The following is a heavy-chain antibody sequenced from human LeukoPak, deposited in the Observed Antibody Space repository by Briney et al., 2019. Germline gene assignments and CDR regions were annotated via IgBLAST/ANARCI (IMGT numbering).Heavy chain of an antibody. D-gene: IGHD5-18*01. CDR2: FDPEDGET. J-gene: IGHJ5*02. Sequence: ASVKVSCKVSGYTLTELSMHWVRQAPGKGLEWMGGFDPEDGETIYAQKFQGRVTMTEDTSTDTAYMELSSLRSEDTAVYYCATSGARGYSYGRWFDPWGQGTLVTVSS. CDR1: GYTLTELS. V-gene: IGHV1-24*01. CDR3: ATSGARGYSYGRWFDP.